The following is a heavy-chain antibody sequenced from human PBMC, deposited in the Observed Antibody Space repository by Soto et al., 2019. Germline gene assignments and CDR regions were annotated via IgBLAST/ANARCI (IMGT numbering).Heavy chain of an antibody. V-gene: IGHV1-18*01. D-gene: IGHD3-10*01. Sequence: QVQLVQSGTEVKKPGASVKVSCKASGYTFVTYGMNWVRQAPGQGLEWMGWISGYKGNTNYAQKFQARVTMTTDTSTSTADMEVGSLRSDDTAVYYCARGEYGSDPDYWGQGTLVTVSS. CDR3: ARGEYGSDPDY. CDR1: GYTFVTYG. J-gene: IGHJ4*02. CDR2: ISGYKGNT.